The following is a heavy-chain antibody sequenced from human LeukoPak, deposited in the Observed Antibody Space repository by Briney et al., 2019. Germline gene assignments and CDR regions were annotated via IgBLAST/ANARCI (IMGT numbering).Heavy chain of an antibody. Sequence: SGPTLVNPTQTLTLTCTFSGFSLSTSGMYVGWIRQPPGKALEWLALIYWNDDKRYSPSLKSRLTVTKDTSKNQVVLTMTNMDPVDTATYYCAHRNSDYRAFDIWGQGTMVTVSS. CDR1: GFSLSTSGMY. J-gene: IGHJ3*02. V-gene: IGHV2-5*01. CDR3: AHRNSDYRAFDI. D-gene: IGHD4-11*01. CDR2: IYWNDDK.